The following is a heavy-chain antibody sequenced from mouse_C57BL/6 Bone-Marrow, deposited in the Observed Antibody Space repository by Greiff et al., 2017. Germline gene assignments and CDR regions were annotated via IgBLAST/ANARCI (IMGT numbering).Heavy chain of an antibody. Sequence: VQLQQPGAELVRPGASVKLSCTASGFNIKDDYMHWVKQRPEQGLEWIGWIDPENGDTEYASKFQGKATITADTSSNTAYLQLSSLTSEDTAVYYCTTRFMDYWGQGTSVTVSS. V-gene: IGHV14-4*01. CDR3: TTRFMDY. CDR1: GFNIKDDY. J-gene: IGHJ4*01. CDR2: IDPENGDT.